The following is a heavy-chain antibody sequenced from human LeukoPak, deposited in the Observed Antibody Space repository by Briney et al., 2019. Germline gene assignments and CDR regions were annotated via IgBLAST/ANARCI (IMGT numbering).Heavy chain of an antibody. D-gene: IGHD2-2*02. CDR3: ARWAGYCRITNCYSAFDY. CDR2: ITPIFATP. CDR1: GGTFSNYA. Sequence: GASVKVSCKASGGTFSNYAISWVRQAPGQGLEWMGGITPIFATPSYAQKFQGRVTITADESTSTAYMELGGLRSEDTAVYYCARWAGYCRITNCYSAFDYWGQGTLVTVSS. J-gene: IGHJ4*02. V-gene: IGHV1-69*13.